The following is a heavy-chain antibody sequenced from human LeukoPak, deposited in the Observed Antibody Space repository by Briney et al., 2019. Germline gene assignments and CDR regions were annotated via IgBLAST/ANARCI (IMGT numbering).Heavy chain of an antibody. CDR2: VSSSGRTI. CDR3: ARVFGELTYDY. J-gene: IGHJ4*02. V-gene: IGHV3-48*03. CDR1: GFTFSSYE. D-gene: IGHD3-10*02. Sequence: GGSLRLSCAASGFTFSSYEMNWVRQAPGKGLEWVSYVSSSGRTIYYTDSVKGRFTISRDNAKNSLYLQMNSLRAEDTAVYYCARVFGELTYDYWGQGTLVTVSS.